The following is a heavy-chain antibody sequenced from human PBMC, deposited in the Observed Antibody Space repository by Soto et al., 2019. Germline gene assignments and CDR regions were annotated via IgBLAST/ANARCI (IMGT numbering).Heavy chain of an antibody. CDR1: GGTFSSYA. J-gene: IGHJ6*02. V-gene: IGHV1-69*13. D-gene: IGHD2-8*01. Sequence: TPRASVKVSCKASGGTFSSYAISWVRQAPGQGLEWMGGIIPIFGTANYAQKFQGRVTITADESTSTAYMELSSLRSEDTAVYYCARSGTYGAVYLGRHYYYYGMDVWGQGTMVTVSS. CDR2: IIPIFGTA. CDR3: ARSGTYGAVYLGRHYYYYGMDV.